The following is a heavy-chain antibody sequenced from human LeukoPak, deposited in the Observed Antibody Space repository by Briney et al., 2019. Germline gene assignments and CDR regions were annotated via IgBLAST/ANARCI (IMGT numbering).Heavy chain of an antibody. Sequence: GGSLRLSCAASAYTFSNYAMSWVRQAPGKGLEWVSVISNTGFTTYYADSVKGRFTISRDNSKNTLFLQMNSLRAEDTALSYCANLITPATTGGIDYWGQGTLVIVSS. D-gene: IGHD1-26*01. CDR1: AYTFSNYA. J-gene: IGHJ4*02. CDR2: ISNTGFTT. V-gene: IGHV3-23*01. CDR3: ANLITPATTGGIDY.